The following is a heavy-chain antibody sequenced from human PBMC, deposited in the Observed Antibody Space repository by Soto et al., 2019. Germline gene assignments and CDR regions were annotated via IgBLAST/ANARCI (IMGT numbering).Heavy chain of an antibody. J-gene: IGHJ6*02. CDR2: ISPYNGHT. CDR1: GYTFTAYG. D-gene: IGHD3-9*01. Sequence: QVQLGQSGGEVKQPGAPVKVSCKASGYTFTAYGISWVRQGPGQGLEWLGWISPYNGHTNYAHNLQGRGIMTPDTSTSTAYMELWSLTFSAAAVYYCAREGHSDPSTGYYQYYGMDVWGQGTTVTVSS. CDR3: AREGHSDPSTGYYQYYGMDV. V-gene: IGHV1-18*01.